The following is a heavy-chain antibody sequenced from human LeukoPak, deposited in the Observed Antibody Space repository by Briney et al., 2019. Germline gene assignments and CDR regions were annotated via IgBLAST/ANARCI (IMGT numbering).Heavy chain of an antibody. D-gene: IGHD6-13*01. CDR2: IKEDGREK. J-gene: IGHJ4*02. V-gene: IGHV3-7*01. CDR1: GFTFRNYW. CDR3: ASGRQLGY. Sequence: GGSLRLSCAASGFTFRNYWMSWVRQAPGKGLEWVANIKEDGREKYYVQSVKGRFTISRDNARNSLYLQMNSLRAEDTAVYYCASGRQLGYWGQGTLVTVSS.